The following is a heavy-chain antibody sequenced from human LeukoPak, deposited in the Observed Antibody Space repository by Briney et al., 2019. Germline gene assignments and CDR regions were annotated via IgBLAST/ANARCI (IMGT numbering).Heavy chain of an antibody. V-gene: IGHV3-21*01. J-gene: IGHJ6*02. CDR2: ISSSSSYI. CDR3: ARRVVVVPARDLYGMDV. CDR1: GFTSSSYS. Sequence: PGGSLRLSCAASGFTSSSYSMNWVRQAPGKGLEWVSSISSSSSYIYYADSVKGRFTISRDNAKNSLYLQMNSLRAEDTAVYYCARRVVVVPARDLYGMDVWGQGTTVTVSS. D-gene: IGHD2-2*01.